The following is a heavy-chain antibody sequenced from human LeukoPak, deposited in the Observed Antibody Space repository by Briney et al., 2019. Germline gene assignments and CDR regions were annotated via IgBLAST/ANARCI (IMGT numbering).Heavy chain of an antibody. CDR3: ARRYYDILTGYYINDY. D-gene: IGHD3-9*01. J-gene: IGHJ4*02. CDR2: IYYSGST. Sequence: SETLSLTCTVSGGSISSYYWSWIRQPPGKGLEWIGYIYYSGSTNYNPSLKSRVTISVDTSKNQFSLKLSSVTAADTAVYYCARRYYDILTGYYINDYWGQGTLVTVSS. V-gene: IGHV4-59*08. CDR1: GGSISSYY.